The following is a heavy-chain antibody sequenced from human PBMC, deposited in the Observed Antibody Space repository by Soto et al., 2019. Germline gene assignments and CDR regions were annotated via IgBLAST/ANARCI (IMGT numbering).Heavy chain of an antibody. CDR3: ARDYSSSSLGVNWFDP. J-gene: IGHJ5*02. D-gene: IGHD6-6*01. Sequence: GASVKVSCKASGYTFTSYGISWVRQAPGQGLEWMGWISACSGNTNYAQKLQGRVTMTRDTSTSTVYMELRSLRSEDTAVYYCARDYSSSSLGVNWFDPWGQGTLVTVSS. CDR2: ISACSGNT. V-gene: IGHV1-18*01. CDR1: GYTFTSYG.